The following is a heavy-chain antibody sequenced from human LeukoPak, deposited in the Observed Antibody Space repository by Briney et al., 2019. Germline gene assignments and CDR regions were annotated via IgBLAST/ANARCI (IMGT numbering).Heavy chain of an antibody. J-gene: IGHJ4*02. Sequence: PSETLSLTCAVSGYSISSGYYWGWIRQPPGKGLEWIGSVYHSGSTYYNPSLKSRVTISVDTSKNQFSLKLSSVTAADTAVYYCASYNNWGQGTLVTVSS. D-gene: IGHD5-24*01. CDR2: VYHSGST. CDR3: ASYNN. V-gene: IGHV4-38-2*01. CDR1: GYSISSGYY.